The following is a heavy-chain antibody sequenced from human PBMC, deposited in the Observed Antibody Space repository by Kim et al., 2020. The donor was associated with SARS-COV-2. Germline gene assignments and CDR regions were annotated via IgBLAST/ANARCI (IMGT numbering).Heavy chain of an antibody. J-gene: IGHJ4*02. CDR3: ARDYRSTRPASFVDY. Sequence: GGSLRLSCAASGFTFSSYSMNWVRQAPGKGLEWVSSISSSSSYIYYADSVKGRFTISRDNAKNSLYLQMNSLRAEDTAVYYCARDYRSTRPASFVDYWGQGTLSPSPQ. V-gene: IGHV3-21*01. D-gene: IGHD1-1*01. CDR1: GFTFSSYS. CDR2: ISSSSSYI.